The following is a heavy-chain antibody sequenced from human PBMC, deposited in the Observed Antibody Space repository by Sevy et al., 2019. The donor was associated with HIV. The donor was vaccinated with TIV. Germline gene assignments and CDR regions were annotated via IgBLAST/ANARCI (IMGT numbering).Heavy chain of an antibody. J-gene: IGHJ6*03. CDR3: AKAGRLGYYYDMDV. CDR1: GFTFSSYA. D-gene: IGHD3-10*01. CDR2: ISGSGGSS. Sequence: GGSLRLSCAASGFTFSSYAMSWVRQAPGKGLEWVSGISGSGGSSYYADSVKGRFTISRDNSKNTLYLQMNSLRAEDTAVYYCAKAGRLGYYYDMDVWGKGTTVTVSS. V-gene: IGHV3-23*01.